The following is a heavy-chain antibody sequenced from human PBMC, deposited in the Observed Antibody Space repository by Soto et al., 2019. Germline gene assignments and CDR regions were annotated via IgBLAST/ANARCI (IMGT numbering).Heavy chain of an antibody. D-gene: IGHD5-12*01. CDR3: AKDHGGGWLPEDFDY. Sequence: EVQLLESGGGLVQPGGSLRLSCAASGFTFSSYAMSWVRQAPGKGLEWVSTISGSGGSTYYADSVKGRFTISRDNSKNTLYLQINSLRAEDTAVYYCAKDHGGGWLPEDFDYWGQGTLDTVSS. V-gene: IGHV3-23*01. J-gene: IGHJ4*02. CDR1: GFTFSSYA. CDR2: ISGSGGST.